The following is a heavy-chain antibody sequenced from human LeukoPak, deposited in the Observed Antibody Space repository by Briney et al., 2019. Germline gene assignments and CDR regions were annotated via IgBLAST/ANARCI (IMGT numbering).Heavy chain of an antibody. Sequence: SETLSLTCTVSGGSISSYYWSWIRQPPGKGLEWIGYIYYSGSTNYNPSLKSRVTVSVDTSKNQFSLKLSSVTAADTAVYFCARDGVRVTYTSGWYYFDYWDQGTLVTVSS. CDR3: ARDGVRVTYTSGWYYFDY. V-gene: IGHV4-59*01. D-gene: IGHD6-19*01. J-gene: IGHJ4*02. CDR1: GGSISSYY. CDR2: IYYSGST.